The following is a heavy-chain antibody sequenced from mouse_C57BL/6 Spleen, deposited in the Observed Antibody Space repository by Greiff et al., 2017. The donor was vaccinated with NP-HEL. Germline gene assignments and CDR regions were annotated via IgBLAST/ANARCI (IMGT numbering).Heavy chain of an antibody. J-gene: IGHJ4*01. CDR2: IDPSDSYT. Sequence: QVQLKQPGAELVMPGASVKLSCKASGYTFTSYWMHWVKQRPGQGLEWIGEIDPSDSYTNYNQKFKGKSTLTVDKSSSTAYMQLSSLTSEDSAVYYCARHITTVVAPYGMDYWGQGTSVTVSS. D-gene: IGHD1-1*01. CDR3: ARHITTVVAPYGMDY. CDR1: GYTFTSYW. V-gene: IGHV1-69*01.